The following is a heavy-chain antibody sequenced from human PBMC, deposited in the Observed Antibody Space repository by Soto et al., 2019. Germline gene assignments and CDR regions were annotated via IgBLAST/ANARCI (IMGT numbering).Heavy chain of an antibody. CDR1: GFTFDDYA. D-gene: IGHD2-15*01. J-gene: IGHJ5*02. V-gene: IGHV3-43D*04. Sequence: EVQLVESGGVVVHPGGSPRLSCAASGFTFDDYAMHWVRQVPGKGLEWVSIISKDGDWTHYADSVKGRFTISRDNNKNSLFLQMNGLRPEDTALYYCTKAQYCSGGSCFLIESWGQGTLVTVSS. CDR3: TKAQYCSGGSCFLIES. CDR2: ISKDGDWT.